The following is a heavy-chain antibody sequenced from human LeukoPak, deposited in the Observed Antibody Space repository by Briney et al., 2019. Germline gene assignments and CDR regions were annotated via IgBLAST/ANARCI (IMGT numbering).Heavy chain of an antibody. CDR1: DDSITSYY. CDR3: ARGYGDSTSGFDY. D-gene: IGHD4-17*01. CDR2: IYYTGRA. J-gene: IGHJ4*02. V-gene: IGHV4-59*01. Sequence: SETLSLTCTVSDDSITSYYWSWLRQPPGQELEWLGYIYYTGRANYSPSLKSRVTMSLDTSRSQFSLKLSSVTAADTAVYYCARGYGDSTSGFDYWGQGTLVTVSS.